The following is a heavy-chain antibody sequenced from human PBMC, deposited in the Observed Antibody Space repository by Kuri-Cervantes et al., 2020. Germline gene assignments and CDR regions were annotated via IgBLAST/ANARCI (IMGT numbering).Heavy chain of an antibody. CDR3: ARASGHDY. CDR1: GFSIDTFG. V-gene: IGHV3-21*03. D-gene: IGHD1-1*01. J-gene: IGHJ4*02. Sequence: ETLSLTCAASGFSIDTFGMHWIRQAPGKGLEWVSSISSSSTYIYYADSVKGRFTISRDNAKNSLYLQMNSLRAEDTAVYYCARASGHDYWGQGTLVTVSS. CDR2: ISSSSTYI.